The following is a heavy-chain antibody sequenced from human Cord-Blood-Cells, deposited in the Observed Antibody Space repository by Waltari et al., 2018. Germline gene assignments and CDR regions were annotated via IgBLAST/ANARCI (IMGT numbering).Heavy chain of an antibody. J-gene: IGHJ4*02. Sequence: QVQLQESGPGLVKPSETLSLTCTVSGGSVSSGSYYWSWIRQPPGKGLEWIGYIYYSGSTNYNPSLKSRVTRSVDTSKNQFSLKLSSVTAADTAVYYCARRDYGDYFDYWGQGTLVTVSS. CDR2: IYYSGST. CDR1: GGSVSSGSYY. CDR3: ARRDYGDYFDY. V-gene: IGHV4-61*01. D-gene: IGHD4-17*01.